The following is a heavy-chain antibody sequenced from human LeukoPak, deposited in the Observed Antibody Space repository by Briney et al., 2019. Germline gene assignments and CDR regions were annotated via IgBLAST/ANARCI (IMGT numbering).Heavy chain of an antibody. J-gene: IGHJ3*02. CDR1: GYSFTSYW. Sequence: GESLKISCKGSGYSFTSYWIGWVCQMPGKGLEWMGIIYPGDSDTRYSPSFQGQVTISADKSISTAYLQWSSLKASDTAMYYCATTSQHCTGGSCYFDGFDIWGQGTMVTVSS. D-gene: IGHD2-15*01. CDR3: ATTSQHCTGGSCYFDGFDI. V-gene: IGHV5-51*01. CDR2: IYPGDSDT.